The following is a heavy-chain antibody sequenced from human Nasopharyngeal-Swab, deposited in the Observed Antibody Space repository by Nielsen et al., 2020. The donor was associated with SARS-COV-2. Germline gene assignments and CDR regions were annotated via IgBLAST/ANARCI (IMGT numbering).Heavy chain of an antibody. J-gene: IGHJ6*02. CDR2: IYPGDSDT. Sequence: GESLKISCKGSGYSFTSYWIGWVRQVPGKGLEWMGIIYPGDSDTRYSPSFQGQVTISADKSISTAYLQWSSLKASDTAMYYCARQGRRYYYYYGMDVWGQGTTVTVSS. V-gene: IGHV5-51*01. CDR1: GYSFTSYW. CDR3: ARQGRRYYYYYGMDV.